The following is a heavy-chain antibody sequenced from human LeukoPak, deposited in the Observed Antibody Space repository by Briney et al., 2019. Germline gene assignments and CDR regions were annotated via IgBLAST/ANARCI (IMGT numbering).Heavy chain of an antibody. Sequence: GASVKVSCKPSGYTFTSYDINGVRPATRQGGGWMGWINPNRGKTGYAQKFQGRFTMTRNTSISTAYMELSSLRSEDTAVYYCARGRVRGVITYNWFDLWGQGTLVTVSS. CDR3: ARGRVRGVITYNWFDL. CDR1: GYTFTSYD. J-gene: IGHJ5*02. V-gene: IGHV1-8*01. CDR2: INPNRGKT. D-gene: IGHD3-10*01.